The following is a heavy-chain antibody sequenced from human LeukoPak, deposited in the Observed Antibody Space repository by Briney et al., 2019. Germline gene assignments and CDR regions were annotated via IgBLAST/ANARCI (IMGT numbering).Heavy chain of an antibody. CDR3: ARDNSTSWGWFDP. D-gene: IGHD2-2*01. Sequence: ASVKVSCKASGYTFTGCYMHWVRQAPGQGLEWMGWINPNSGGTNYAQKFQGRVTMTRDTSISTAYMELSRLRSDDTAVYYCARDNSTSWGWFDPWGRGTLVTVSS. CDR1: GYTFTGCY. J-gene: IGHJ5*02. V-gene: IGHV1-2*02. CDR2: INPNSGGT.